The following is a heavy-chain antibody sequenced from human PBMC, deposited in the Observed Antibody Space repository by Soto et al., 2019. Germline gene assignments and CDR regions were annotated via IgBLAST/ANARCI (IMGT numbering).Heavy chain of an antibody. V-gene: IGHV3-23*01. D-gene: IGHD6-6*01. J-gene: IGHJ5*02. CDR1: GFTFSTYA. CDR3: AKDTASREYSSSSLA. Sequence: GGSLRLSCAASGFTFSTYAMSWVRQAPGKGLEWVSGISGSGGSTYYGDSVKGRFTISRDNSKNTLYLQMNTLRAEDTAVYYCAKDTASREYSSSSLAWGQGTLVTVSS. CDR2: ISGSGGST.